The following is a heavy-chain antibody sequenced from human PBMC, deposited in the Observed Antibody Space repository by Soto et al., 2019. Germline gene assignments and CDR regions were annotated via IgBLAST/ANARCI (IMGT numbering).Heavy chain of an antibody. CDR3: ARTLHEGYSSSWTHTGGYYYGMDV. CDR1: GGSISSSNW. D-gene: IGHD6-13*01. V-gene: IGHV4-4*02. CDR2: IYHSGST. J-gene: IGHJ6*02. Sequence: PSETLSLTCAVSGGSISSSNWWSWVRQPPGKGLEWIGEIYHSGSTNYNPSLKSRVTISVDKSKNQFSLKLSSVTAADTAVYYCARTLHEGYSSSWTHTGGYYYGMDVWGQGTTVTVSS.